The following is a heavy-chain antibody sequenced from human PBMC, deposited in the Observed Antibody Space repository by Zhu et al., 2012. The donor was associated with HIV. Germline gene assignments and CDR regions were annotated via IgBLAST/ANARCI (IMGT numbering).Heavy chain of an antibody. Sequence: QVQLQESGPGLVKPSETLSLTCNVSGGSVRSGSYYWSWIRQPPGKRLEWIGYINYSGSTNYNPSLKSRVTISVDTSKKQFSLKLSSVTAADTAVYYCARVPAAATTDPVFWGQGTLVTVSS. CDR3: ARVPAAATTDPVF. CDR2: INYSGST. J-gene: IGHJ4*02. CDR1: GGSVRSGSYY. D-gene: IGHD1-26*01. V-gene: IGHV4-61*01.